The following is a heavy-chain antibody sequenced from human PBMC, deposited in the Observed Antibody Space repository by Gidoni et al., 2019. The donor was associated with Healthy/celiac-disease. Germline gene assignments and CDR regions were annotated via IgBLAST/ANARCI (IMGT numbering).Heavy chain of an antibody. CDR3: TTKGCSGGSCYDYYYYGMDV. D-gene: IGHD2-15*01. V-gene: IGHV3-15*01. J-gene: IGHJ6*02. CDR2: IKSKTDGGTT. CDR1: GVTFSNAW. Sequence: EVQLVESGGGLVKPGGSLRLSCAASGVTFSNAWMRWFRQAPGKGLEWCGRIKSKTDGGTTDYAAPVKGRFTISRDDSKCTLYLQMNSLKTEDTAVYYCTTKGCSGGSCYDYYYYGMDVWGQGTTVTVSS.